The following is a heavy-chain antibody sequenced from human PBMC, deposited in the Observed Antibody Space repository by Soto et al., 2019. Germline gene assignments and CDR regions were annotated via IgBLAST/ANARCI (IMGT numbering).Heavy chain of an antibody. CDR3: ARIDSSSWAVDY. V-gene: IGHV2-70*11. CDR1: GFSLSTSGMC. J-gene: IGHJ4*02. Sequence: SGPTLVNPTQTLTLTCTFSGFSLSTSGMCVSGIRQPPGKALEWLARIDWDDDKYYSTSLKTRLTISKDTSKNQVVLTMTNMDPVDTATYYCARIDSSSWAVDYWGQGTLVTVSS. D-gene: IGHD6-13*01. CDR2: IDWDDDK.